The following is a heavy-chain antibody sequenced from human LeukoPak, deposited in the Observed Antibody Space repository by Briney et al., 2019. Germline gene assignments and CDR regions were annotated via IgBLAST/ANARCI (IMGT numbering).Heavy chain of an antibody. Sequence: ASVKVSCKASGYTFTNNYLHWVRQAPGQGLEWMGMIYPRDGSTSYAQNFQGRVTVTRDTSTTTVHMELKGLRSEDTAVYYCARDQEGFDYWGQGTVVTVSS. CDR1: GYTFTNNY. CDR3: ARDQEGFDY. CDR2: IYPRDGST. J-gene: IGHJ4*02. V-gene: IGHV1-46*01.